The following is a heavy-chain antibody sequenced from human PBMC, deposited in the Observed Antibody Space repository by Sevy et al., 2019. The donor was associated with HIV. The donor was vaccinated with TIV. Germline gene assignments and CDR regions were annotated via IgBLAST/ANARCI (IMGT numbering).Heavy chain of an antibody. Sequence: GGSLRLSCAASGFTFSKYTMSWVRQPPGKGLEWVSTLSFGCGEINYADSVKGRFTISRDNSESSVYLQMNNLRPEDTAVYYCARERRTKPHDYWGQGTLVTVSS. CDR1: GFTFSKYT. CDR2: LSFGCGEI. J-gene: IGHJ4*02. CDR3: ARERRTKPHDY. V-gene: IGHV3-23*01. D-gene: IGHD2-8*01.